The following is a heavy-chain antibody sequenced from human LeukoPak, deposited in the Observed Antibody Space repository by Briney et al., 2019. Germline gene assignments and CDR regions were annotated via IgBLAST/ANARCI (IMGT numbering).Heavy chain of an antibody. CDR1: GGSISSGGYY. J-gene: IGHJ5*02. Sequence: SSQTLSLTCTVSGGSISSGGYYWSWIRQHPGKGLEWIGYIYYSGSTYYNPSLKSRVTISVDTSKNQFSLKLSSVTVASTAVYYCAREADCSSTSCYVIDPWGQGTLVTVSS. D-gene: IGHD2-2*01. CDR2: IYYSGST. CDR3: AREADCSSTSCYVIDP. V-gene: IGHV4-31*03.